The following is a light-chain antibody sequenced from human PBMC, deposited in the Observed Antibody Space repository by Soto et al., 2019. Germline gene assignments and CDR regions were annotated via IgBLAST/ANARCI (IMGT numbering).Light chain of an antibody. V-gene: IGLV2-14*03. CDR1: SSDVGVYDY. CDR2: DVS. CDR3: SSYTDSITLI. Sequence: QSALTQPASESRSPGQSITISCTGTSSDVGVYDYVSWYQQHPGKAPKLVIYDVSNRPSGVSDRFSGSKSGNTASLTISGLQAEDETDYYCSSYTDSITLIFGGGTKLTLL. J-gene: IGLJ2*01.